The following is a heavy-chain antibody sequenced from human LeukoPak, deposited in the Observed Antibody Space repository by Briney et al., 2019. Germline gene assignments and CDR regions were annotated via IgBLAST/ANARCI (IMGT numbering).Heavy chain of an antibody. CDR1: GYTFTSYY. Sequence: GASVKVSCKASGYTFTSYYMHWVRQAPGQGLEWMGIINPSGGSTSYAQKFQGRVTMTRDTSTSTAYMELSSLRSEDTAVYYCAREDFHYYDSSAFDYWGQGTLVTVSS. CDR2: INPSGGST. D-gene: IGHD3-22*01. V-gene: IGHV1-46*01. J-gene: IGHJ4*02. CDR3: AREDFHYYDSSAFDY.